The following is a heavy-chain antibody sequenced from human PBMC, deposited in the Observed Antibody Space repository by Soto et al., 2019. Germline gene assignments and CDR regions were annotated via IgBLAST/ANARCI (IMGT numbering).Heavy chain of an antibody. D-gene: IGHD3-10*01. CDR2: IKLDASQK. CDR1: GFTLGSYW. J-gene: IGHJ4*01. CDR3: ARDSGYCSGASVNHSLDY. V-gene: IGHV3-7*01. Sequence: GGSLRLCCAASGFTLGSYWMSWVRQAPGKGLEWLATIKLDASQKKYVDSVRGRFTTSRDNAKNSLYLQMDSLRAEDTAVYYCARDSGYCSGASVNHSLDYSGHATLLTGST.